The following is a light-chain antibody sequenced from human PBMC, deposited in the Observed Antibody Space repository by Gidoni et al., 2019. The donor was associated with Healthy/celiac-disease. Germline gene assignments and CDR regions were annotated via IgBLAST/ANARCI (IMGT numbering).Light chain of an antibody. J-gene: IGLJ2*01. V-gene: IGLV2-11*01. CDR3: CSYAGSYTFAVV. Sequence: QSALTQPRSVSGSPGQSVTISCTGTSSDVGGYNYVSWYQQHPGTAPQLMIYDVSTRPSGVPDRFSGSKSGNTASLTISGLQAEDEADYYCCSYAGSYTFAVVFGGGTKLTVL. CDR2: DVS. CDR1: SSDVGGYNY.